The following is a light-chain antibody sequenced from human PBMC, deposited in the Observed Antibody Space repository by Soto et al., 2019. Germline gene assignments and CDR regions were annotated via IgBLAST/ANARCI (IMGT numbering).Light chain of an antibody. CDR2: GAS. J-gene: IGKJ5*01. V-gene: IGKV3-15*01. CDR3: QQYNNWPPIT. CDR1: QSVNNK. Sequence: EIVMTQSPATLSVSPGERVTLSCRASQSVNNKVAWYQQKPGQAPRLLIFGASTRATGIPARFSGSGSVTEFTLTISSLQSGDFAVYYCQQYNNWPPITLGQGTRLEI.